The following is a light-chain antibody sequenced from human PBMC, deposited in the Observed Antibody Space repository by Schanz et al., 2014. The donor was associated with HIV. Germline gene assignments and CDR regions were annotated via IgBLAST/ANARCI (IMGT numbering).Light chain of an antibody. Sequence: EIVLTQSPGTLSLSPGERATLSCRASQSVGSNWLAWYQQKPGQAPRLLIYGASIRATGVPDRFSGSGSGTDFTLTINRLEPEDCAVYYCQQYGSSGTFGPGTKVEIK. V-gene: IGKV3-20*01. CDR1: QSVGSNW. CDR2: GAS. CDR3: QQYGSSGT. J-gene: IGKJ3*01.